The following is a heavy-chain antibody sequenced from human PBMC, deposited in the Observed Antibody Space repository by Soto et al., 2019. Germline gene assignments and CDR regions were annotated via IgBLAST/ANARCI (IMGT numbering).Heavy chain of an antibody. D-gene: IGHD2-21*01. V-gene: IGHV1-2*02. CDR3: ARVDSKRVKNCYYGMDV. CDR1: GYTFTGYY. J-gene: IGHJ6*02. Sequence: ASVKVSCKASGYTFTGYYMHWVRQAPGQGLEWMGWINPNSGGTNYAQKFQGRVTMTRDTSISTACMELSRLRSDDTAVYYCARVDSKRVKNCYYGMDVWGQGTTVTVSS. CDR2: INPNSGGT.